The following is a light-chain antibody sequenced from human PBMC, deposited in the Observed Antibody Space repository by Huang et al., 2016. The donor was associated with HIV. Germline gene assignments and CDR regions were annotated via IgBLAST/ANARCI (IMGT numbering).Light chain of an antibody. CDR3: QQRSKWPLT. Sequence: EIVLTQSPVTLSLSPGDRATLSCRASQSIGTYLAWYQQKSGQAPRLLIYDVSNRAAGVPARFSASGSETDFTLTIASLDPDDFAIYHCQQRSKWPLTFGSGTKVEMK. V-gene: IGKV3-11*01. J-gene: IGKJ4*01. CDR2: DVS. CDR1: QSIGTY.